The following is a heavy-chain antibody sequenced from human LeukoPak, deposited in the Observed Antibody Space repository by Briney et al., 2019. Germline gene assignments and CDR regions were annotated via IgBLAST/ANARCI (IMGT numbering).Heavy chain of an antibody. CDR2: IWYDGSEK. J-gene: IGHJ3*02. V-gene: IGHV3-33*08. D-gene: IGHD5-12*01. CDR1: GFPFSNYG. Sequence: PGGSLRLSCAASGFPFSNYGMHWVRQAPGKGLEWVAVIWYDGSEKHYADSVKGRFTISRDNSKNTVYLQMNSLRAEDTAVYYCARRAYSGYDDAFDMWGQGTVVTVSS. CDR3: ARRAYSGYDDAFDM.